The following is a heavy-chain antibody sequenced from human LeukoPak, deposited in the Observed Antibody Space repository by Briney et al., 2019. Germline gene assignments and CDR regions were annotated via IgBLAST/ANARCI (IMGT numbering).Heavy chain of an antibody. CDR2: ISGSAYST. D-gene: IGHD6-6*01. CDR3: AKDSIAARLWGPSWFDP. CDR1: RFTFSNFA. J-gene: IGHJ5*02. Sequence: GGSLRLSCAASRFTFSNFAMSWVRQAPGKGLEWVSTISGSAYSTYYADSVKGRFTISRDNSKNTLYLQMNSLRAEDTAVYYCAKDSIAARLWGPSWFDPWGQGTLVTVSS. V-gene: IGHV3-23*01.